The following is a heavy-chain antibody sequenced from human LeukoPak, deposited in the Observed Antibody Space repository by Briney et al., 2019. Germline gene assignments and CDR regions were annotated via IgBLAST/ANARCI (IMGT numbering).Heavy chain of an antibody. CDR2: IRSKAYGGTT. Sequence: GGSLRLSCTASGFTFGDYAMSWFRQAPGKGLEWVGFIRSKAYGGTTEYAASVKGRFTISRDDSKSIAYLQMNSLKTEDTAVYYCTSVYCSGGSCPPHYWGQGTLVTVSS. V-gene: IGHV3-49*03. CDR1: GFTFGDYA. CDR3: TSVYCSGGSCPPHY. D-gene: IGHD2-15*01. J-gene: IGHJ4*02.